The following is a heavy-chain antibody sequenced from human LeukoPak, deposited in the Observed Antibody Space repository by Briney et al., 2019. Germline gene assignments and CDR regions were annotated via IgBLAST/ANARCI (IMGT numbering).Heavy chain of an antibody. CDR1: GGSFSGYY. V-gene: IGHV4-34*01. J-gene: IGHJ3*02. CDR2: INHSGST. CDR3: ARHFTVMGSYSAEGAFDI. Sequence: PSETLSLTCAVYGGSFSGYYWSWIRQPPGKGLEWIGEINHSGSTNYNPSLKSRVTISVDASKNQFSLKLSSVTAADTAVYYCARHFTVMGSYSAEGAFDIWGQGTMVTVSS. D-gene: IGHD1-26*01.